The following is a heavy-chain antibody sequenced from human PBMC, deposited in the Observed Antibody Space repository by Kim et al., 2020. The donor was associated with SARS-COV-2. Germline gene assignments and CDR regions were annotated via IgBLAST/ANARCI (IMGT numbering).Heavy chain of an antibody. CDR2: IKSKTDGGTT. CDR1: GFTFSNAW. Sequence: GGSLRLSCAASGFTFSNAWMSWVRQAPGKGLEWVGRIKSKTDGGTTDYAAPVKGRFTISRDDSKNTLYLQMNSLKTEDTAVYYCTTGRTPLWWFGEKGDDYWGQGILVTVSS. V-gene: IGHV3-15*01. CDR3: TTGRTPLWWFGEKGDDY. J-gene: IGHJ4*02. D-gene: IGHD3-10*01.